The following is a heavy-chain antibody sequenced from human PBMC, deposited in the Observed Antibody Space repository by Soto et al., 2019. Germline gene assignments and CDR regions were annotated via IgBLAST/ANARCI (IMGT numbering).Heavy chain of an antibody. D-gene: IGHD3-10*01. CDR1: GYTFTSYD. CDR2: MNPNSGNT. CDR3: ARGRYYGSGRRPYYYYMDV. V-gene: IGHV1-8*01. Sequence: ASVKVSCKASGYTFTSYDINWVRQATGQGLEWMGWMNPNSGNTGYAQKFQGRVTMTRNTSISTAYMELSSLRSEDTAVYYCARGRYYGSGRRPYYYYMDVWGKGTTVTVSS. J-gene: IGHJ6*03.